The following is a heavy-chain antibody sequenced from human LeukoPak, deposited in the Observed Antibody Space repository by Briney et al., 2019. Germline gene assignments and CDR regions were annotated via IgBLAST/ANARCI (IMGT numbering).Heavy chain of an antibody. Sequence: SETLSLTCTVSGGSISSSSYYWGWIRQPPGKGLEWIGSIYYSGSTYYNPSLKSRVTIPVHTPENHLSLKLTSVTATDTAVYYCARHLRFGSSALPRDVFDIWGRGTVVSVSS. J-gene: IGHJ3*02. V-gene: IGHV4-39*01. CDR3: ARHLRFGSSALPRDVFDI. CDR2: IYYSGST. D-gene: IGHD1-26*01. CDR1: GGSISSSSYY.